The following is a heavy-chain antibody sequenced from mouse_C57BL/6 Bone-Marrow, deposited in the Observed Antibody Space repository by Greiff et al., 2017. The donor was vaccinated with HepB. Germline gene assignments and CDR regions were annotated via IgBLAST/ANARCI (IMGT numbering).Heavy chain of an antibody. CDR3: ARDQGAYGYDGFFDY. V-gene: IGHV5-16*01. J-gene: IGHJ2*01. CDR1: GFTFSDYY. Sequence: EVHLVESEGGLVQPGSSMKLSCTASGFTFSDYYMAWVRQVPEKGLEWVANINYDGSSTYYLDSLKSRFIISRDNAKNILYLQMSSLKSEDTATYYCARDQGAYGYDGFFDYWGQGTTLTVSS. D-gene: IGHD2-2*01. CDR2: INYDGSST.